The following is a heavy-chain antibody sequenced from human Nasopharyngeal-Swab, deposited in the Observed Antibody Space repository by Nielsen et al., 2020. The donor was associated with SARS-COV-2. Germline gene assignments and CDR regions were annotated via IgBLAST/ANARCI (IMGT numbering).Heavy chain of an antibody. CDR2: ISGGGTT. Sequence: GGSLRLSCAASGFTFSNYATTWVRQVPGKGLEWVSYISGGGTTYYADSVKGRFTVSRDNSRNTLYLQVNSLRVEDTAVYYCAKARGGTYNYYFDYWGQGTLVTVSS. V-gene: IGHV3-23*01. J-gene: IGHJ4*02. CDR3: AKARGGTYNYYFDY. CDR1: GFTFSNYA. D-gene: IGHD1-1*01.